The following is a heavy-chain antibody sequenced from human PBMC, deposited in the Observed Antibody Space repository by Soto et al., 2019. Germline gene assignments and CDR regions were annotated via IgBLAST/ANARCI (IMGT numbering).Heavy chain of an antibody. J-gene: IGHJ4*02. CDR1: GFTFSSYA. Sequence: GGSLRLSCAASGFTFSSYAMHWVRQAPGKGLEWVAVISYDGSNKYYADSVKGRFTISRDNSKNTLYLQMNSLRAEDTAVYYCAREDYYGDYVVNFDYWGQGTLVTVSS. D-gene: IGHD4-17*01. V-gene: IGHV3-30-3*01. CDR2: ISYDGSNK. CDR3: AREDYYGDYVVNFDY.